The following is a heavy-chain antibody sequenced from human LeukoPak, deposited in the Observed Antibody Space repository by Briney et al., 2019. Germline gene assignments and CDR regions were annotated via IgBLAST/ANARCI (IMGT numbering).Heavy chain of an antibody. D-gene: IGHD2-15*01. Sequence: GGSLRLPCAASGFTFSSYAMHWVRQAPGKGLEWVAVISYDGSNKYYADSVKGRFTISRDNSKNTLYLQMNSLRAEDTAVYYCARGPGRATLGYYYMDVWGKGTTVTVSS. V-gene: IGHV3-30*04. CDR2: ISYDGSNK. J-gene: IGHJ6*03. CDR1: GFTFSSYA. CDR3: ARGPGRATLGYYYMDV.